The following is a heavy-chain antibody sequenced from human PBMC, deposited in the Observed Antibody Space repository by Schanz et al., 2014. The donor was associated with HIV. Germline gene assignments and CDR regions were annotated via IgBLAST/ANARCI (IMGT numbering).Heavy chain of an antibody. CDR2: IYYSGST. Sequence: QVQLQESGPGLVKPSQTLSLTCTVSGGSISSGDNYWSWIRQPPGKGLEWIGYIYYSGSTNYNPSLKSRVTISVDTSKNQFSLKLSSVTAADTAVYYCARVGYGGNSDWFDPWGQGTLVTVSS. CDR3: ARVGYGGNSDWFDP. V-gene: IGHV4-61*08. D-gene: IGHD2-21*02. CDR1: GGSISSGDNY. J-gene: IGHJ5*02.